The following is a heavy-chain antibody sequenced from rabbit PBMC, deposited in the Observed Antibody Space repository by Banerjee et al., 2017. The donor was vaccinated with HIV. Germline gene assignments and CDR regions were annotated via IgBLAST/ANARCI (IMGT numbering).Heavy chain of an antibody. CDR1: GFSFSTGYY. V-gene: IGHV1S40*01. CDR3: ARTPYVGGTYQYYFNL. Sequence: QSLEESGGDLVKPGASLTLTCTASGFSFSTGYYMCWVRQAPAKGLEWIACIGVGGGSTDYASWAKGRFTISKTSSTTVTLQMTSLTAADTATYFCARTPYVGGTYQYYFNLWGQGTLVTVS. CDR2: IGVGGGST. D-gene: IGHD8-1*01. J-gene: IGHJ4*01.